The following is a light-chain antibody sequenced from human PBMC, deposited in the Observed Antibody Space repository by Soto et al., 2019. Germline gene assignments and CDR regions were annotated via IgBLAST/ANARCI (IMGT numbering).Light chain of an antibody. CDR3: QQFRT. Sequence: IQMTQSPSTLSACVGDRVTVTCRASQSFSSWLAWYQQKPGKAPKLLIYDASTLESGVPSRFSGSGSGTEFSLTISNLQPDDFATYYCQQFRTFGQGTKLDIK. V-gene: IGKV1-5*01. CDR2: DAS. J-gene: IGKJ1*01. CDR1: QSFSSW.